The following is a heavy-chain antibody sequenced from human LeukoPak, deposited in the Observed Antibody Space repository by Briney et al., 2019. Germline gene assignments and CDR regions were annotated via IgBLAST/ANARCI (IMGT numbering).Heavy chain of an antibody. CDR1: GYSISSGYY. D-gene: IGHD1-26*01. Sequence: PSETLSLTCSVSGYSISSGYYWGWIRQPPGKGLEWIGIIYHSGNSYYNPSLKSRVTISVDTSKNQFSLKLSSVTAADTAVYYCARQVRYSGSYWWFDYWGQGTLVTVSS. CDR3: ARQVRYSGSYWWFDY. J-gene: IGHJ4*02. V-gene: IGHV4-38-2*02. CDR2: IYHSGNS.